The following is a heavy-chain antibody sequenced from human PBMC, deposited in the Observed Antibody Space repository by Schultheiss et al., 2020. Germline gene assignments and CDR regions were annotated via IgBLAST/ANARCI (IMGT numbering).Heavy chain of an antibody. Sequence: SETLSLTCTVSGGSISSGSYYWSWIRQPAGKGLEWIGRIYTSGSTNYNPSLKSRVTISVDTSKNQFSLKLSSVTAADTAVYYCARGRTYFDYWGQGTLVTVS. J-gene: IGHJ4*02. CDR1: GGSISSGSYY. V-gene: IGHV4-61*02. D-gene: IGHD3/OR15-3a*01. CDR3: ARGRTYFDY. CDR2: IYTSGST.